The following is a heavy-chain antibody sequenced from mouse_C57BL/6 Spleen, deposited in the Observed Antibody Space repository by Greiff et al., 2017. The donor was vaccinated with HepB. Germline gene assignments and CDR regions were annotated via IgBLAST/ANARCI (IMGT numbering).Heavy chain of an antibody. Sequence: QVQLKQSGAELVRPGASVTLSCKASGYTFTDYEMHWVKQTPVHGLEWIGAIDPETGGTAYNQKFKGKAILTADKSSSTAYMELRSLTSEDSAVYYCTRRGYSYGSSSWFAYWGQGTLVTVSA. V-gene: IGHV1-15*01. CDR2: IDPETGGT. CDR1: GYTFTDYE. J-gene: IGHJ3*01. CDR3: TRRGYSYGSSSWFAY. D-gene: IGHD1-1*01.